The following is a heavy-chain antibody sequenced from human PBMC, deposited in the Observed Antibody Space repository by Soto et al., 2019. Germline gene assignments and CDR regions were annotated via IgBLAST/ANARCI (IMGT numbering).Heavy chain of an antibody. J-gene: IGHJ4*02. D-gene: IGHD3-3*01. CDR2: MNPNSGNT. V-gene: IGHV1-8*01. Sequence: ASVKVSCKASGYTFTSYDINWVRQATGQGLEWMGWMNPNSGNTGYEQKFQGRVNMTRNTSITTAYMELSSLRSEDTAGYYCATATYYDFWSGFKNDYWGQGTLVTVSS. CDR3: ATATYYDFWSGFKNDY. CDR1: GYTFTSYD.